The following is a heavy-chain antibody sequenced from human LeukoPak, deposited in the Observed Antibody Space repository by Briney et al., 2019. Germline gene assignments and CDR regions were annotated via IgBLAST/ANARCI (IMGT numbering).Heavy chain of an antibody. CDR2: IKQDGSEK. J-gene: IGHJ4*02. D-gene: IGHD2-2*01. Sequence: GGSLRLSCAASGFTFSSYGMHWVRQAPGKGLEWVANIKQDGSEKYYVDSVKGRFTISRDNAKNSLYLRMNSLRAEDTAVYYCARGCSSTSCYFPWYYFDYWGQGTLVTVSS. CDR1: GFTFSSYG. CDR3: ARGCSSTSCYFPWYYFDY. V-gene: IGHV3-7*01.